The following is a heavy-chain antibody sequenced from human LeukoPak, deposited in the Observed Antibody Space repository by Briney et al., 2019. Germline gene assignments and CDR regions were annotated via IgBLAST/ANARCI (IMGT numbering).Heavy chain of an antibody. V-gene: IGHV4-61*08. CDR3: ARHSNWNGGVDWFDP. Sequence: PSETLSLTCTVSGGSISSGGYYWSWIRQPPGKGLEWIAYIHYSGSPHYNPSLKSRVTASIDTSKNQFSLKLNSVTAADTAVYYCARHSNWNGGVDWFDPWGQGTQVTVSS. J-gene: IGHJ5*02. CDR2: IHYSGSP. CDR1: GGSISSGGYY. D-gene: IGHD1-20*01.